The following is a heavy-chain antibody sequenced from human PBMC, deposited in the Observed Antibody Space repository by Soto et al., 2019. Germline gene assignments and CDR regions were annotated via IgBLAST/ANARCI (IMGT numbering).Heavy chain of an antibody. J-gene: IGHJ5*02. CDR1: GYTFTSYY. D-gene: IGHD2-15*01. Sequence: ASVQVSCKASGYTFTSYYMHWVRQAPGQGLEWMGIINLSGGSTSYAQKFQGRVTMTRDTSTSTVYMELSSLRSEDTAVYYCARDIVGVVAATQSHRWFDPCGQGTLVIVSS. CDR2: INLSGGST. CDR3: ARDIVGVVAATQSHRWFDP. V-gene: IGHV1-46*01.